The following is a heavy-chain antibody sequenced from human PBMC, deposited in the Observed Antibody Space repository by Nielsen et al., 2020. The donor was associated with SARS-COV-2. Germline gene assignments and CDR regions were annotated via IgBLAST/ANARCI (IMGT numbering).Heavy chain of an antibody. V-gene: IGHV5-51*01. D-gene: IGHD2-15*01. CDR3: ARLGSRGFYYYYGMDV. Sequence: GESLKISCKGSGYSFTSYWIGWVRQMPGKGLEWMGIIYPGDSDTRYSPSFQGQATISADKSISTAYLQWSSLKASDTAMYYCARLGSRGFYYYYGMDVWGQGTTVTVSS. CDR1: GYSFTSYW. J-gene: IGHJ6*02. CDR2: IYPGDSDT.